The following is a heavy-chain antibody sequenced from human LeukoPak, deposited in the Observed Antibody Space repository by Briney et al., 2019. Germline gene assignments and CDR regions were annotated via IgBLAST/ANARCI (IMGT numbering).Heavy chain of an antibody. CDR2: IIPILGIV. V-gene: IGHV1-69*02. D-gene: IGHD3-22*01. CDR1: GGTFSSYP. J-gene: IGHJ4*02. Sequence: SVKVSCKASGGTFSSYPISWVRRAPGQGLELMGRIIPILGIVNCAQKFQGRVTITADKSTTTAYMELSSLRSEDTAVYFCASRYYDSSDYYKYYFDYWGQGTLVTVSS. CDR3: ASRYYDSSDYYKYYFDY.